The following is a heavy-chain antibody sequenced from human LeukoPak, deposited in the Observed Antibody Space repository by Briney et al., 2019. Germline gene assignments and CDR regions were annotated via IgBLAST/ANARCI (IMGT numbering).Heavy chain of an antibody. J-gene: IGHJ4*02. V-gene: IGHV3-48*03. CDR1: GFTFSSYE. Sequence: GGSLRLSCAASGFTFSSYEMSWVRQAPGEGLEWVSYISSGGNTIYYADSVKGRFTISRDNAKNSLYLQMNSLRAEDTAIYFCARGYYDSSGYYRQGYWGQGTLVTVSS. CDR2: ISSGGNTI. D-gene: IGHD3-22*01. CDR3: ARGYYDSSGYYRQGY.